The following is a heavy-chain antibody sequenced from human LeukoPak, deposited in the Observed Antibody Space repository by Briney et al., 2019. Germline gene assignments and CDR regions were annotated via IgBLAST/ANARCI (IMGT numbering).Heavy chain of an antibody. V-gene: IGHV3-30*02. D-gene: IGHD6-13*01. CDR2: IRYDGSNK. CDR1: GFTFSSYG. Sequence: PGGSLRLSCAASGFTFSSYGMHWVRQAPGKGLEWVAFIRYDGSNKYYADSVKGRFTISRDNSKNTLYLQVNSLRAEDTAVYYCAKDRGSSWYDAFDIWGQGTMVTVSS. CDR3: AKDRGSSWYDAFDI. J-gene: IGHJ3*02.